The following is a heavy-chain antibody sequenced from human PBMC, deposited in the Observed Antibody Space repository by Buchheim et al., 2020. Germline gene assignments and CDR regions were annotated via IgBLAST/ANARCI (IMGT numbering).Heavy chain of an antibody. J-gene: IGHJ4*02. D-gene: IGHD1-26*01. CDR2: IKQDGSEK. CDR1: GFTFSSYW. V-gene: IGHV3-7*01. CDR3: ARDLSAVSGSYEVHFDY. Sequence: EVQLVESGGGLVQPGGSLRLSCAASGFTFSSYWMSWVRQAPGKGLEWVANIKQDGSEKYYVYSVKGRFTISRDNAKNSLYLQMNSLRAEDTAVYYCARDLSAVSGSYEVHFDYWGQGTL.